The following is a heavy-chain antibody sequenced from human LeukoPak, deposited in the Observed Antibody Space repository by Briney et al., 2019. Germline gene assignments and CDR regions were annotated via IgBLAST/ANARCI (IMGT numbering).Heavy chain of an antibody. D-gene: IGHD2-15*01. CDR3: ARDPVVDYYYYYGMDV. CDR1: GGTFSSYA. Sequence: SVKVSCKASGGTFSSYAISWVRQAPGQGLEWMGRIIPILGIANYAQKFQGRVTITADKSTSTAYMELSSLRSEDTAVYYCARDPVVDYYYYYGMDVWGQGTTVTVSS. V-gene: IGHV1-69*04. J-gene: IGHJ6*02. CDR2: IIPILGIA.